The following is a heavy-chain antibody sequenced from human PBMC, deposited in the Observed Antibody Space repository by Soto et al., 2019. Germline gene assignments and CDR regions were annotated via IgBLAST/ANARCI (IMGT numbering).Heavy chain of an antibody. CDR1: GFTFSSYG. V-gene: IGHV3-30*18. D-gene: IGHD3-9*01. Sequence: QVPLVESGGGVVQPGRSLRLSCAASGFTFSSYGMHWVRQAPGKGLEWVAVISYDGSNKYYADSVKGRFTISRDNSKNTLYLQMNSLRAEDTAVYYCAKGDDILTGYYKYWGQGTLVTVSS. CDR3: AKGDDILTGYYKY. CDR2: ISYDGSNK. J-gene: IGHJ4*02.